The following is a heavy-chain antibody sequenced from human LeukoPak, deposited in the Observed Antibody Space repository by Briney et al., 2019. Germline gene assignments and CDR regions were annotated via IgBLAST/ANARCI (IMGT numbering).Heavy chain of an antibody. CDR1: GYSFISYW. J-gene: IGHJ4*02. CDR2: IYPGDSDT. Sequence: GESLKISCKGSGYSFISYWIGWVRQMPGKGLEWMGIIYPGDSDTRYSPSFQGQVTISADKSISTAYLQWSSLKASDTAMYYCARPPSIAAAGLEIDTNYYFDYWGQGTLVTVSS. V-gene: IGHV5-51*01. CDR3: ARPPSIAAAGLEIDTNYYFDY. D-gene: IGHD6-13*01.